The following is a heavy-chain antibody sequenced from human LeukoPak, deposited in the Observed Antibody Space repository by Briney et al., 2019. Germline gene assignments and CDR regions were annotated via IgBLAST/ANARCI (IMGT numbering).Heavy chain of an antibody. V-gene: IGHV5-51*01. CDR1: GYTFTNDW. D-gene: IGHD3-10*01. J-gene: IGHJ5*02. Sequence: GESLKISCKGSGYTFTNDWIGWVRQMPGKGLEWMGIIFPGDSDTRYSPSFQGQVTISADKSISTAYLQWSSLKASDTAMYYCARRKYYYGSGSYDYWFDPWGQGTLVTVSS. CDR3: ARRKYYYGSGSYDYWFDP. CDR2: IFPGDSDT.